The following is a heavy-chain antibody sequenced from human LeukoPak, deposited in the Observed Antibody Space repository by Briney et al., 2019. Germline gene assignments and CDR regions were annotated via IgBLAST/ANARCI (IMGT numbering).Heavy chain of an antibody. CDR3: ARPSDFWSGYYQGAFDI. CDR2: IYYSGST. CDR1: GGSISSYY. J-gene: IGHJ3*02. D-gene: IGHD3-3*01. Sequence: SETLSLTCTVSGGSISSYYWSWIRQPPGKGLEWIGYIYYSGSTNYNPSLKSRVTISVDTSKNQFSLKLSSVTAADTAVYYCARPSDFWSGYYQGAFDIWGQGTMVTVSS. V-gene: IGHV4-59*08.